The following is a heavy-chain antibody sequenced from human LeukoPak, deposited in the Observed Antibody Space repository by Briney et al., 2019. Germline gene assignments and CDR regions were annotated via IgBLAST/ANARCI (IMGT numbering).Heavy chain of an antibody. V-gene: IGHV3-30*02. CDR1: GFTFSTYD. Sequence: SGGSLRLSCAASGFTFSTYDMHWVRQAPGKGLQWVAFVRYNGSKEYYADSVKGRFTISRDISKNTLNLQMNSLKTEDTAVYYCAKAPGVFCSGGSCYSYWYFDLWGRGTLVTVSS. D-gene: IGHD2-15*01. CDR2: VRYNGSKE. CDR3: AKAPGVFCSGGSCYSYWYFDL. J-gene: IGHJ2*01.